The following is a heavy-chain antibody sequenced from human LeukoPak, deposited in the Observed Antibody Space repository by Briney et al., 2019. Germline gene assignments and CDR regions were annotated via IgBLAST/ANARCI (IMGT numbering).Heavy chain of an antibody. Sequence: GGSLRLSCAASGLTFSGYGMSGVRRAPGKGLEWVSAISGIGGSTYYADSVKGRFTTSRDNSKNTLYLQMNSLRAEDTAVYYCAKERYYYDSSGYYGSYFDYWGQGTLVTVSS. CDR2: ISGIGGST. J-gene: IGHJ4*02. CDR3: AKERYYYDSSGYYGSYFDY. D-gene: IGHD3-22*01. V-gene: IGHV3-23*01. CDR1: GLTFSGYG.